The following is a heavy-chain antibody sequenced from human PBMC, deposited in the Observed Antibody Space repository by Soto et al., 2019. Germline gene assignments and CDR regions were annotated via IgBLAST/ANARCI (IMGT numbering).Heavy chain of an antibody. CDR2: IYPGDSDT. CDR1: GYSFSTYW. CDR3: ASRSIIAARNYYYYYMDV. V-gene: IGHV5-51*01. Sequence: PGESLKISCKGSGYSFSTYWIGWVRQMPGKGLEWMGIIYPGDSDTKYSPSFQGQVTISADKSISTAYLQWSSLKASDTAMYYCASRSIIAARNYYYYYMDVWGKGTTVTVSS. D-gene: IGHD6-6*01. J-gene: IGHJ6*03.